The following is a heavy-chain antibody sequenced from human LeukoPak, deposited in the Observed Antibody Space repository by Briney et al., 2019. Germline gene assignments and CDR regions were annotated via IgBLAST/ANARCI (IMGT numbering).Heavy chain of an antibody. V-gene: IGHV4-4*02. D-gene: IGHD4-23*01. J-gene: IGHJ6*03. CDR1: GGSISSSNW. CDR3: ARGVNYYYYYMDV. Sequence: SGTLSLTCAVSGGSISSSNWWSWVRQPPGKGLEWIGYIYYSGSTNYNPSLKSRVTISVDTSKNQFSLKLSSVTAADTAVYYCARGVNYYYYYMDVWGKGTTVTISS. CDR2: IYYSGST.